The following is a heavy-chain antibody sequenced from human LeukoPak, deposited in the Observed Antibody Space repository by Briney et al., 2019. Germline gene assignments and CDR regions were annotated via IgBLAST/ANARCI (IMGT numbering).Heavy chain of an antibody. V-gene: IGHV5-51*01. Sequence: GASLKISCKVSGYSFTSYWIGWVRQMPGKGLEWMGIIYPGDSNIKYSPSFQGQVTISADKSISTAYLQWSSLKASDTAMYYCARPRSGSYYGAFDIWGPGTMVTVSS. CDR2: IYPGDSNI. D-gene: IGHD1-26*01. CDR1: GYSFTSYW. CDR3: ARPRSGSYYGAFDI. J-gene: IGHJ3*02.